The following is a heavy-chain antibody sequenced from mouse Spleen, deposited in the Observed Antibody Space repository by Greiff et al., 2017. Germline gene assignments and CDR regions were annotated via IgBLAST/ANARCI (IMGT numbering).Heavy chain of an antibody. J-gene: IGHJ2*01. V-gene: IGHV1-74*01. CDR2: IHPSDSDT. CDR1: GYSFTSYW. CDR3: ARGYENYFDC. Sequence: VKLQQPGAELVRPGASVKLSCKASGYSFTSYWMHWVKQRPGQGLEWIGMIHPSDSDTRFNQKFKDKATLTVDKSSSTAYMQLSSPTSEDSAVYYCARGYENYFDCWGQGTTLTVSS. D-gene: IGHD2-10*02.